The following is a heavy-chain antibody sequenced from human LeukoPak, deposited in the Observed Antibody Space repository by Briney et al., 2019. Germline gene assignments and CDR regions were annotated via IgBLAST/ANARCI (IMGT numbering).Heavy chain of an antibody. Sequence: GGSLRLSCAASGFTFSNYWRHWVRQAPGKGLEWVANIKQDGSEIYYVDSVKGRFTISRDNAKNSVYLQMSSLRAEDTAVYYCARAMDVWGQGTTVTVSS. V-gene: IGHV3-7*03. CDR1: GFTFSNYW. J-gene: IGHJ6*02. CDR3: ARAMDV. CDR2: IKQDGSEI.